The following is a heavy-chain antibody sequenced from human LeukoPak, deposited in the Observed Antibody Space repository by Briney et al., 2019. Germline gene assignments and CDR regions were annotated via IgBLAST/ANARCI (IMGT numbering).Heavy chain of an antibody. V-gene: IGHV4-38-2*02. J-gene: IGHJ4*02. CDR1: GYSISSGYY. CDR2: IYHSGAT. D-gene: IGHD1-1*01. Sequence: SETLSLTCTVSGYSISSGYYWGWIRHPPGKGLEWIGSIYHSGATYYNPSLKSRVTISLDTSKNQFSLKLSSVTAADTAVYYCAREGTGATVSRPLDYWGQGTLVTVSS. CDR3: AREGTGATVSRPLDY.